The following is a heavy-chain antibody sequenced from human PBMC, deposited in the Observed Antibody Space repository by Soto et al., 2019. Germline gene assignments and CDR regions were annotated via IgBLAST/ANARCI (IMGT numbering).Heavy chain of an antibody. D-gene: IGHD6-19*01. CDR1: GFTFSSYG. CDR3: AKARMGSGPPGYFDY. Sequence: GGSLRLSCAASGFTFSSYGMHWVRQAPGKGLEWVAVISYDGSNKYYADSVKGRFTISRDNSKNTLYLQMNSLRAEDTAVYYCAKARMGSGPPGYFDYWGQGTLVTVSS. CDR2: ISYDGSNK. V-gene: IGHV3-30*18. J-gene: IGHJ4*02.